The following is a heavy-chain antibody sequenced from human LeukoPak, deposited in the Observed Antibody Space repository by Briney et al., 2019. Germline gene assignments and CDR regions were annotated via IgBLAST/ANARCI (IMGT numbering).Heavy chain of an antibody. J-gene: IGHJ4*02. V-gene: IGHV3-23*01. CDR3: ARGSLHSAYGFDY. CDR1: GFTFSTYA. D-gene: IGHD5-12*01. CDR2: ISGVGGST. Sequence: GGSLRLSCAASGFTFSTYAMTWVRQAPGKGLEWVSAISGVGGSTYYAGSVKGRFTIARDNAKNSVYLQMNSLRAEDTAVYYCARGSLHSAYGFDYWGQGTLVTVSS.